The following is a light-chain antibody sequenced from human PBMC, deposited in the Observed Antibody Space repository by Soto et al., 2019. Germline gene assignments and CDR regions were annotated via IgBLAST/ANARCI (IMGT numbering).Light chain of an antibody. Sequence: QSVLTQPPSVSGAPGQRVTISCTGSSANIGAGYDVHWYQQLPGTAPKLLIYRNNNRPSGVPDRFSGSKSGTSASLAITGLQAEDEADYYCQSYDSSLSRLVFGGGTQLTVL. CDR1: SANIGAGYD. V-gene: IGLV1-40*01. CDR2: RNN. CDR3: QSYDSSLSRLV. J-gene: IGLJ2*01.